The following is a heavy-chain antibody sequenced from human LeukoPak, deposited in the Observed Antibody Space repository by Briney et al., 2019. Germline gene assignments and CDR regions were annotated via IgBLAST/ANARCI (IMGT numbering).Heavy chain of an antibody. J-gene: IGHJ4*02. CDR1: GFIFSNYA. CDR2: ISGSGGSI. D-gene: IGHD1-1*01. Sequence: LPGGSLRLSCAASGFIFSNYAMSWVRQAPGKGLEWVPSISGSGGSIDCADSVKGRFTISRDNSKSTVYLQMNSLRAEDTAVYYCANGIRYYFDNWGQGTLVTVSS. CDR3: ANGIRYYFDN. V-gene: IGHV3-23*01.